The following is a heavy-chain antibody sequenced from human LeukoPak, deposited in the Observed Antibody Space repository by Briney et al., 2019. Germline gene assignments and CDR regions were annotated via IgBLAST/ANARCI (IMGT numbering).Heavy chain of an antibody. CDR1: GYTFTSYD. CDR2: MNPNSGNT. J-gene: IGHJ4*02. V-gene: IGHV1-8*01. CDR3: ARPGNSSFDY. Sequence: APVKVSCTASGYTFTSYDINWVRQATGQGLEWMGWMNPNSGNTGYAQKFQGRVTMTRDTSISTAYMELSSLTSDDTAVYYCARPGNSSFDYWGQGTLVTVSS. D-gene: IGHD6-6*01.